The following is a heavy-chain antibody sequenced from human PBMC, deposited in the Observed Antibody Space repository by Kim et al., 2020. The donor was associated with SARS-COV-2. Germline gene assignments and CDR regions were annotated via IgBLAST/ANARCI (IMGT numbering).Heavy chain of an antibody. Sequence: SNPSLKRRVTISVDTTKNQFSLKLSSVTAADTAVYYCARHYDSSGDFFDYWCQGTLVTVSS. J-gene: IGHJ4*02. V-gene: IGHV4-39*01. D-gene: IGHD3-22*01. CDR3: ARHYDSSGDFFDY.